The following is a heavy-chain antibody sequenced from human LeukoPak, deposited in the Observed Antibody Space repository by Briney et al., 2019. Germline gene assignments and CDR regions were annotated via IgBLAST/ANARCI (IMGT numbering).Heavy chain of an antibody. CDR2: MNPNSGNT. J-gene: IGHJ4*02. CDR1: GYTFTSYD. CDR3: ARLAESPQQVGADLNY. V-gene: IGHV1-8*01. Sequence: ASVKVSCKASGYTFTSYDIHWVRQATGQGLEWMGWMNPNSGNTDYAQKFQGRVTMTRNTSISTAYMELSSLRSEDTAVYYCARLAESPQQVGADLNYWGQGTLVTVSS. D-gene: IGHD1-26*01.